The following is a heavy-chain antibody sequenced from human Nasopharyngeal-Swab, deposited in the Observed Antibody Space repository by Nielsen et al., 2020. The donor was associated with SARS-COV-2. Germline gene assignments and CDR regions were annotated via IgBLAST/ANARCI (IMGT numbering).Heavy chain of an antibody. CDR3: AKDLSGIAAADDAFDI. D-gene: IGHD6-13*01. J-gene: IGHJ3*02. CDR2: ISGSGGST. Sequence: GASLKISCAASGFTFLLSSLLFFLPSSGKVLEWVSAISGSGGSTYYADSVKGRFTISRDNSKNTLYLQMNSLRAEDTAVYYCAKDLSGIAAADDAFDIWGQGTMVTVSS. CDR1: GFTFLLSS. V-gene: IGHV3-23*01.